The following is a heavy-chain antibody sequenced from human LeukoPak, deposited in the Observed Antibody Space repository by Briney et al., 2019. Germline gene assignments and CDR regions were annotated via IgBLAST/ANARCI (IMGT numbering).Heavy chain of an antibody. CDR3: ARGGYSSSWYVY. Sequence: SETLSLTCTVSGGSISSYYWSWIRQPPGKGLEWIGYIYTSGSTNYNPSLKSRVTISVDTSKDQFSLKLSSVTAADTAVYYCARGGYSSSWYVYWGQGTLVTVSS. D-gene: IGHD6-13*01. J-gene: IGHJ4*02. CDR2: IYTSGST. CDR1: GGSISSYY. V-gene: IGHV4-4*09.